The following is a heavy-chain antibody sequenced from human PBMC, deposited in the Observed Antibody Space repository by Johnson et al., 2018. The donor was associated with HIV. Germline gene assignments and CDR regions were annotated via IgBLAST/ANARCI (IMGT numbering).Heavy chain of an antibody. CDR1: GFSFRSYG. J-gene: IGHJ3*02. CDR3: WGYSTSSNAAFDI. V-gene: IGHV3-30*02. CDR2: IRYDGSNK. Sequence: VQLLESGGGVVQPGGSLRLSCAATGFSFRSYGMHWVRQGPGKGLEWMAFIRYDGSNKYYTDSVKGRFTISRDNSKNTLFLQMNSLRAEDTAVYYCWGYSTSSNAAFDIWGQGTMVTVSS. D-gene: IGHD6-6*01.